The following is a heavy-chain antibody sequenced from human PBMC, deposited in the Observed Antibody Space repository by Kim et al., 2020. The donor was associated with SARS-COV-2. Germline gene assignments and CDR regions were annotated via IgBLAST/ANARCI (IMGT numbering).Heavy chain of an antibody. CDR3: AREGAPAGSDY. D-gene: IGHD6-19*01. Sequence: TNSNPPLKSRVAMSVDTSKNQFSLKLSSVTAADTAVYYCAREGAPAGSDYWGQGTLVTVSS. CDR2: T. J-gene: IGHJ4*02. V-gene: IGHV4-4*07.